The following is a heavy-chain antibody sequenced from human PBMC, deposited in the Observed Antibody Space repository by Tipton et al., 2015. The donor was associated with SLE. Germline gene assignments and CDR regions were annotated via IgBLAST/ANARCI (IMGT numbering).Heavy chain of an antibody. CDR3: ARDVPEYQLHYSGSSPSAWFDP. V-gene: IGHV5-51*01. CDR1: GYSFTSYW. CDR2: IYPGDSDT. Sequence: VQLVQSGAEVKRPGESLKISCKGSGYSFTSYWIGWVRQMPGKGLEWMGIIYPGDSDTRYSPSFQGQVTISADKSISTAYLQWSSLKASDTAMYYCARDVPEYQLHYSGSSPSAWFDPWGQGTLVTVSS. J-gene: IGHJ5*02. D-gene: IGHD1-26*01.